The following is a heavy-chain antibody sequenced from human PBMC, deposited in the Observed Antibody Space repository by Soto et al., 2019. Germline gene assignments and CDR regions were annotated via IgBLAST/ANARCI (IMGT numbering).Heavy chain of an antibody. CDR3: ARGTLRIDYYYYGMDV. CDR1: GGSVSRGSDD. CDR2: IYYSGST. V-gene: IGHV4-61*01. D-gene: IGHD2-15*01. Sequence: EYLALGLTGPGGSVSRGSDDWSWIRQPRGKGLEWIGYIYYSGSTNSNPSLKSRVTISVDTSKNQFSLKLRSVTAADTAVYYCARGTLRIDYYYYGMDVWGQGTTVTVSS. J-gene: IGHJ6*02.